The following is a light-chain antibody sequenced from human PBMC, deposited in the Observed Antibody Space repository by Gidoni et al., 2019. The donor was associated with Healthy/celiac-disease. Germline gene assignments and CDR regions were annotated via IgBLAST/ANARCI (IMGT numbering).Light chain of an antibody. CDR3: SSYTSSSNWV. Sequence: QSALTQPASVSGPPGQSITISCTGTSSDVGGYNYVSWYQQHSGKAPKLMIFDVSNRPSGVSNRFSGSKSGNTASLTISGLQAEDEADYYCSSYTSSSNWVFGGGTKLTVL. J-gene: IGLJ3*02. V-gene: IGLV2-14*01. CDR1: SSDVGGYNY. CDR2: DVS.